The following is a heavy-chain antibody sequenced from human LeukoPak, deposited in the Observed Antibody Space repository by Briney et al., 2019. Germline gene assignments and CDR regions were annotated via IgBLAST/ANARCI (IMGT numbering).Heavy chain of an antibody. Sequence: GGSLRLSCAASRFTFSDYYMSWVRQAPGKGLEWVSYISSSGSYADYADSVKGRFTISRDNAKNSLYLQMNSLRAEDTAVYFCARGIVPAAMGYWGQGTLVTVSS. V-gene: IGHV3-11*06. CDR1: RFTFSDYY. J-gene: IGHJ4*02. CDR2: ISSSGSYA. CDR3: ARGIVPAAMGY. D-gene: IGHD2-2*01.